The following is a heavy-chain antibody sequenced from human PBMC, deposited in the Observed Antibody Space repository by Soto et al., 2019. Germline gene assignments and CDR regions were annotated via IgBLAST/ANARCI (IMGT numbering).Heavy chain of an antibody. J-gene: IGHJ6*02. D-gene: IGHD3-9*01. CDR2: IYYSGST. Sequence: PSDTLSLTCTVSGDSSSTTSYYWGWIRQPPGKGLEWIGSIYYSGSTYYNPSLKSRVTISVDTSKNQFSLKLSSVTAADTAVYYCARGWLRVPYYYGMDVWGQGTTVTVSS. CDR3: ARGWLRVPYYYGMDV. CDR1: GDSSSTTSYY. V-gene: IGHV4-39*02.